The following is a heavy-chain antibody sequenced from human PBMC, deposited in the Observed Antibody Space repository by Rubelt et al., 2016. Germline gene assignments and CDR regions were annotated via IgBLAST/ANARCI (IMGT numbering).Heavy chain of an antibody. Sequence: QLQLQESGPGLVKPSETLSLTCTVSGGSLSSSAYYWTWIRQHPGKGLEWIGYIYYSGSTYYNPSLKSRVTISVDTSKNQVSLKVYSVTAADTAVYYCARTYRYYSDYWGQGTLVTVSS. CDR2: IYYSGST. J-gene: IGHJ4*02. CDR1: GGSLSSSAYY. CDR3: ARTYRYYSDY. V-gene: IGHV4-31*03. D-gene: IGHD1-26*01.